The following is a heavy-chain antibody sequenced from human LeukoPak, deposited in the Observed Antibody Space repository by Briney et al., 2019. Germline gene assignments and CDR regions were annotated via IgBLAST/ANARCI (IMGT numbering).Heavy chain of an antibody. J-gene: IGHJ4*02. V-gene: IGHV4-55*02. D-gene: IGHD3-22*01. CDR2: SHHSGTT. Sequence: SETLSLICAVSGDSTSSGDWRIWVRQPPGKGLEWIGESHHSGTTYYNPSLKSRLTMSVDTSKNQFYLRLRSVTAADMAVYCCARTGRITMILVVITGVSEYWGQGTLVTVSS. CDR3: ARTGRITMILVVITGVSEY. CDR1: GDSTSSGDW.